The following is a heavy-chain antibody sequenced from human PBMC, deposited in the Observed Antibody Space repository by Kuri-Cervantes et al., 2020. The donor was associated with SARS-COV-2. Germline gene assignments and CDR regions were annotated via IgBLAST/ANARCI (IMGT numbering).Heavy chain of an antibody. D-gene: IGHD2-21*02. CDR1: GFTFGHYA. J-gene: IGHJ4*02. CDR3: ARSGVVTDYFDS. V-gene: IGHV3-30*04. Sequence: GGSLRLSCAVSGFTFGHYAMHWVRQPPGKGLEWLAVVPYDGNTQYYADSVKGRSTISRDNSANTLYLQMDSLTYEDTAVYFCARSGVVTDYFDSWGQGTLVTVSS. CDR2: VPYDGNTQ.